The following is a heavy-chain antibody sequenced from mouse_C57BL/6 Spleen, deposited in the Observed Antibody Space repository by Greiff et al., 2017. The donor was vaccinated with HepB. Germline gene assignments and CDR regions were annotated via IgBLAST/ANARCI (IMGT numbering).Heavy chain of an antibody. D-gene: IGHD1-1*02. CDR2: ISYDGSN. CDR3: ARDEGLWDGYFDY. J-gene: IGHJ2*01. Sequence: EVKLMESGPGLVKPSQSLSLTCSVTGYSITSGYYWNWIRQFPGNKLEWMGYISYDGSNNYNPSLKNRISITRDTSKNQFFLKLNSVTTEDTATYYCARDEGLWDGYFDYWGQGTTLTVSS. V-gene: IGHV3-6*01. CDR1: GYSITSGYY.